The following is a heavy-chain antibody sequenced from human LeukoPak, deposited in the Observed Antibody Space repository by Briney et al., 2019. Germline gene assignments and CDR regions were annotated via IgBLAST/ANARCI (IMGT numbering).Heavy chain of an antibody. CDR2: IYHSGST. J-gene: IGHJ3*02. D-gene: IGHD2-21*02. V-gene: IGHV4-4*02. CDR1: GGSISSSNW. CDR3: ARDKYAYCGGDCLDAFDI. Sequence: PSETLSLTCAVSGGSISSSNWWSWVRQPPGKGLEGIGEIYHSGSTNYNPSLKSRVTISVDTSKNQFSLKLSSVTAADPVVYYCARDKYAYCGGDCLDAFDIWGQGTMVTVSS.